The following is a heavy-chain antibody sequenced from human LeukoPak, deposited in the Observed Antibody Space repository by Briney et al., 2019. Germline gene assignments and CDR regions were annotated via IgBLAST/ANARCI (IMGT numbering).Heavy chain of an antibody. D-gene: IGHD6-13*01. CDR2: ISGSGGST. V-gene: IGHV3-23*01. CDR1: GFTFSSYA. CDR3: ARTSSSSWSLDY. Sequence: GGSLRLSCAASGFTFSSYAMSWVRQAPGKGLEWVSAISGSGGSTYYADSVKGRFTISRDNSKNTLYLQMNSLRAEDTAVYYCARTSSSSWSLDYWGQGTLVTVSS. J-gene: IGHJ4*02.